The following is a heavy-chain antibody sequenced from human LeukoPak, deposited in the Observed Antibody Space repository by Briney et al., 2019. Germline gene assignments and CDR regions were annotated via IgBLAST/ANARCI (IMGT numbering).Heavy chain of an antibody. Sequence: SVKVSCKASGGTSNSHAISWVRQAPGQGLEWMGRIVPNLGTTNRAQNFQDRVTLTADKSTNTAYMELTSLTSDDTAVYYCATTNDGGGYQWGDFFDFWGQGTLVTVSS. V-gene: IGHV1-69*04. CDR1: GGTSNSHA. CDR2: IVPNLGTT. J-gene: IGHJ4*02. D-gene: IGHD3-22*01. CDR3: ATTNDGGGYQWGDFFDF.